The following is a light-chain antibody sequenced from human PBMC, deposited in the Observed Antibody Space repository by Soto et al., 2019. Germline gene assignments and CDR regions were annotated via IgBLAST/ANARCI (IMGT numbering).Light chain of an antibody. CDR2: TAS. CDR3: LQDYSYPRT. CDR1: QGIRDD. J-gene: IGKJ1*01. Sequence: AIQMTKSPFSLSASVGDRVTITCRASQGIRDDLSWYQQKAGKAPKLLIFTASKLNSGVPSRFSGSFSGTNFSLTISDLQPEDCATYYCLQDYSYPRTFGQGTKVEI. V-gene: IGKV1-6*01.